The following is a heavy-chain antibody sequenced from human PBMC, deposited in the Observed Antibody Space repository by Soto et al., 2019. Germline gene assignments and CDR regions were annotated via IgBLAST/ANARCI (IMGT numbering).Heavy chain of an antibody. Sequence: LHLQESGPGLVKPSETLSLTCSVSGESISGNSYYWAWIRQPPGKGLEWIGNIYYSGSTYSSPSLASRVTTTVATSKNQFSLKLTSVTAADAYVYYCARQTDPYHTYKAVDIWGQGTVVIVSS. CDR2: IYYSGST. J-gene: IGHJ3*02. D-gene: IGHD3-10*01. CDR1: GESISGNSYY. CDR3: ARQTDPYHTYKAVDI. V-gene: IGHV4-39*01.